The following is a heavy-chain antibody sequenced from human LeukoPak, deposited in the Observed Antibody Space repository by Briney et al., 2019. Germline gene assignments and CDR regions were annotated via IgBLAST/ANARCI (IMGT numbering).Heavy chain of an antibody. J-gene: IGHJ4*02. CDR3: ARHRSSWLIDY. Sequence: GGSLRLSCAASGFTFNSYAMSWVRKAPWERLQWGSGISDSGGNTYYADSAKGRFTISRDNSKNTLYLQMNSLRAEDTAVYYCARHRSSWLIDYWGQGTLVTVSS. D-gene: IGHD6-6*01. CDR1: GFTFNSYA. V-gene: IGHV3-23*01. CDR2: ISDSGGNT.